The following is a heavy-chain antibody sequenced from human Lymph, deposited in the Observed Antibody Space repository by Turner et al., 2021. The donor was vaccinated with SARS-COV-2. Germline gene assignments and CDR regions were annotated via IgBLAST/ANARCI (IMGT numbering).Heavy chain of an antibody. D-gene: IGHD1-26*01. CDR2: MNPNSGNT. V-gene: IGHV1-8*02. CDR3: ARGRYSGGGMDV. CDR1: GYTFTSYD. Sequence: QVQLVQSGAEVKKPGASVKVSCKAPGYTFTSYDINWVRQATGQGLEWMGWMNPNSGNTGYAQKFKGRVTMTRNTSKSTAYMELSSLRSEDTAVYYCARGRYSGGGMDVWGQGTTVTVSS. J-gene: IGHJ6*02.